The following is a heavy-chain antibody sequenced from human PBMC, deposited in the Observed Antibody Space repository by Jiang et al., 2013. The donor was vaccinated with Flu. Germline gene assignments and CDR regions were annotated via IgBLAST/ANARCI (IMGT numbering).Heavy chain of an antibody. CDR1: GGSISSGDYY. D-gene: IGHD3-10*01. CDR2: IYYSGST. V-gene: IGHV4-30-4*01. Sequence: GLVKPSQTLSLTCTVSGGSISSGDYYWSWIRQPPGKGLEWIGYIYYSGSTYYNPSLKSRVTISVDTSKNQFSLKLSSVTAADTAVYYCARDRDSNYYGSGRFDPWGQGTLVTVSS. CDR3: ARDRDSNYYGSGRFDP. J-gene: IGHJ5*02.